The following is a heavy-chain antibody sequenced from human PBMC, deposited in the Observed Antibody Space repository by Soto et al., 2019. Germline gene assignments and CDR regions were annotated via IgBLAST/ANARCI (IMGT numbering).Heavy chain of an antibody. CDR1: GFTFSTYG. CDR2: ISGSGGST. Sequence: EVQLLESGGGLVQPGGSLRLSCAASGFTFSTYGMSWARQAPGKGLEWVSLISGSGGSTYYADSVKGRFTISRDNSKNTLYLQMNSLRAEDRAVYYCAKDSHCTSTNGYSDYWGQGTLVTVSS. J-gene: IGHJ4*02. CDR3: AKDSHCTSTNGYSDY. D-gene: IGHD2-2*01. V-gene: IGHV3-23*01.